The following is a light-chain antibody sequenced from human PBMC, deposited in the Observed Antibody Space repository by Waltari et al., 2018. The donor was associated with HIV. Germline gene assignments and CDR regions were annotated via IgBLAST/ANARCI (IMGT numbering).Light chain of an antibody. Sequence: EIVMTQSPATLSVSPGERATLSCRASQRVSSNLAWYQQKPGQAPRLLIYGASTRATGIPARFSGSGSGTEFTLTISSLQSEDFAVYYCQQYNNWPPTFGQGTKLEIK. CDR2: GAS. V-gene: IGKV3-15*01. CDR1: QRVSSN. CDR3: QQYNNWPPT. J-gene: IGKJ2*01.